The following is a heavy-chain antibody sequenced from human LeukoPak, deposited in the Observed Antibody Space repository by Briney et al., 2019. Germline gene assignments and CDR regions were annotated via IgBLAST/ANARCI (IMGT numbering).Heavy chain of an antibody. CDR2: IYNSGST. CDR3: ARKSVVPAAIPQFDY. Sequence: SETLSLTCTVSGGSISSSSYYWGWIRQPPGKGLEWIGSIYNSGSTYYNPSLKSRVTISVDTSKNQFSLKLSSVTAADTAVYYCARKSVVPAAIPQFDYWGQGTLVTVSS. CDR1: GGSISSSSYY. V-gene: IGHV4-39*01. J-gene: IGHJ4*02. D-gene: IGHD2-2*01.